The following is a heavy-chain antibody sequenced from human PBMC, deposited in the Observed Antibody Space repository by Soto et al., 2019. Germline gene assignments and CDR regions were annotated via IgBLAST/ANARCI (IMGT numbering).Heavy chain of an antibody. J-gene: IGHJ5*02. V-gene: IGHV1-69*06. CDR1: GGTFSSYA. Sequence: QVQLVQSGAEVKKPGSSVKVSCKASGGTFSSYAISWVRQAPGQGLEWMGGIIPIFGTAPYAQKFQGRVTITADKSTSTAYMELSSLRSEDTAVYYCEKAVAYCGRGCWYNWFDPWGQGTLVTVSS. CDR2: IIPIFGTA. D-gene: IGHD2-21*02. CDR3: EKAVAYCGRGCWYNWFDP.